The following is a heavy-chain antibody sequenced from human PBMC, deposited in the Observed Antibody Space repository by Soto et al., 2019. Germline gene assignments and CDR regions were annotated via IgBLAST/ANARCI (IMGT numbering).Heavy chain of an antibody. V-gene: IGHV4-31*03. D-gene: IGHD6-6*01. CDR1: GGSISSGGYY. CDR2: IYYSGSS. Sequence: PSETLSLTCTVSGGSISSGGYYWSWIRKQPGKGLEWIGDIYYSGSSSYNPSLKSRVTISVDTFKNQFSLKLSSVTAADTAVDYCAREWYSSSSDWFDPWGQGTQVTVS. CDR3: AREWYSSSSDWFDP. J-gene: IGHJ5*02.